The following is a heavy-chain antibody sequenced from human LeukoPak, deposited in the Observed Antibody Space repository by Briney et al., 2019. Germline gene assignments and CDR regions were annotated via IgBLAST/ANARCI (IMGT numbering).Heavy chain of an antibody. Sequence: PSETLSLTCTVSGGSFSSYYWSWIRQPPGKGLEWIGYIYYSGSTNYNPSLKSRVTRSVDTSKTQSSLKLSSVTAADTAVYYCAREGYSSSWYDPLGAFDIWGQGTMVTVSS. CDR2: IYYSGST. D-gene: IGHD6-13*01. CDR1: GGSFSSYY. CDR3: AREGYSSSWYDPLGAFDI. V-gene: IGHV4-59*01. J-gene: IGHJ3*02.